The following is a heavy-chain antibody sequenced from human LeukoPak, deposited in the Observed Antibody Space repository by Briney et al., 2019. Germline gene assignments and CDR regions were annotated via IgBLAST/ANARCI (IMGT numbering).Heavy chain of an antibody. D-gene: IGHD3-10*01. CDR3: ARGGNRFGGFYFDY. V-gene: IGHV4-31*02. J-gene: IGHJ4*02. Sequence: PSQTLSHTCTVSADSLSSGGHYWAWIRQFPGKGLESIGFIHHSGRSRHNPSLKDRVAISVDTSRKQFALKLSSVTAADTAVYYCARGGNRFGGFYFDYWGQGIQVIVSS. CDR1: ADSLSSGGHY. CDR2: IHHSGRS.